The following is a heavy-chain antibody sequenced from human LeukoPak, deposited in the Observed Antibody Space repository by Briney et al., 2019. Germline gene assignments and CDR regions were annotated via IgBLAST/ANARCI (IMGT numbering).Heavy chain of an antibody. CDR2: IKQDGSEK. Sequence: PGGSLRLSCAASGFTFSSYWMSWCLQAPGKGLEWLANIKQDGSEKYNVDSVKGRFTISRDNAKNSLYLQMNSLRVEDTAVYYCARGDSSGYFYFGSWGQGPLVTVSS. D-gene: IGHD3-22*01. CDR1: GFTFSSYW. V-gene: IGHV3-7*01. J-gene: IGHJ4*02. CDR3: ARGDSSGYFYFGS.